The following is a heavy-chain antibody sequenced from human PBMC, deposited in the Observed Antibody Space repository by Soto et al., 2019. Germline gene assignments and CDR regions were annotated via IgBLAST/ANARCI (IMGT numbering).Heavy chain of an antibody. Sequence: QVQLHESGPGLVKPSETLSLTCLVSGGSISGSTYYWGWIRQPPGKGLEWIGSVYSDGSTYYNPSLKGRVTISVDTSMNQFSLRLSSVTAADTALYYCARGGISRIYQLPPFDPWGQGTLVTVSS. J-gene: IGHJ5*02. CDR2: VYSDGST. V-gene: IGHV4-39*01. CDR3: ARGGISRIYQLPPFDP. D-gene: IGHD2-2*01. CDR1: GGSISGSTYY.